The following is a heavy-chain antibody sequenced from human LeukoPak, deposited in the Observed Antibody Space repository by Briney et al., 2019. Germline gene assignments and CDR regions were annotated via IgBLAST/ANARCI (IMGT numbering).Heavy chain of an antibody. CDR3: ARNGEYYYYGMDV. J-gene: IGHJ6*02. CDR2: IYYSGST. V-gene: IGHV4-59*01. CDR1: GGSISSYY. Sequence: SETLSLTCTVSGGSISSYYWSWIRQPPGKGLEWIGYIYYSGSTNYNPSLKSRGTISVDTSKNQFSLKLSSVAAADTAVYYCARNGEYYYYGMDVWGQGTTVTVSS. D-gene: IGHD3-10*01.